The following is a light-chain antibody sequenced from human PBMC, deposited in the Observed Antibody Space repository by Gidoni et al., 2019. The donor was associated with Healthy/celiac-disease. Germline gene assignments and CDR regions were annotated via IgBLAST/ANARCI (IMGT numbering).Light chain of an antibody. CDR1: QIVSSSY. CDR2: GAS. V-gene: IGKV3-20*01. J-gene: IGKJ1*01. CDR3: QQYGSSPGT. Sequence: IVLTQSPGTLSLAPGERANLSCMASQIVSSSYLAWYQQKPGQAPRLLIYGASSRATGIPDRFSGSGSGTDFTLTISSLEPEDFSVYYCQQYGSSPGTFGQGTKVEIK.